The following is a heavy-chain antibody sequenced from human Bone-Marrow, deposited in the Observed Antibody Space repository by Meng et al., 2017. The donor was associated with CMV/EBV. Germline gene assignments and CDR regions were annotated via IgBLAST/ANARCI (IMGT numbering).Heavy chain of an antibody. CDR2: INPSGGST. CDR3: ARVELSPS. J-gene: IGHJ4*02. CDR1: GYTFTSYG. D-gene: IGHD1-26*01. Sequence: ASVKVSCKASGYTFTSYGISWVRQAPGQGLEWMGIINPSGGSTSYAQKFQGRVTMTRDTSISTAYMELSRLRSDDTAVYYCARVELSPSWGQGTLVTVSS. V-gene: IGHV1-46*01.